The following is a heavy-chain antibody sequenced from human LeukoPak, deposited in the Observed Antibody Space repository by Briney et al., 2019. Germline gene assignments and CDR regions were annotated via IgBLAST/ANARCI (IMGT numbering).Heavy chain of an antibody. CDR1: GGSISSYY. CDR3: AREKGVAGTNGNYYYGMDV. J-gene: IGHJ6*02. V-gene: IGHV4-59*01. CDR2: IYYSGST. Sequence: SETLSLTCTVSGGSISSYYWSWIRQPPGKGLEWIGYIYYSGSTNYNPSLKSRVTISVDTSKNQFSLKLSSVTAADTAVYYCAREKGVAGTNGNYYYGMDVWGQGTTVTVSS. D-gene: IGHD6-19*01.